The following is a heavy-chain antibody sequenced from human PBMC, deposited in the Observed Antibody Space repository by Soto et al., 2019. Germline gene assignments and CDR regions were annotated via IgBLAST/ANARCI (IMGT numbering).Heavy chain of an antibody. J-gene: IGHJ4*02. CDR1: GYTFSNYG. D-gene: IGHD4-17*01. V-gene: IGHV1-18*01. CDR2: ISAYNGET. Sequence: GASVKVSCKAAGYTFSNYGISWMRQVPGQGLEWMGWISAYNGETKYAQKFQGRVSMTTDTSTSTAYMELRSLRSDDTAVYYCARKEDYGDYVDYWGQGTLVTVSS. CDR3: ARKEDYGDYVDY.